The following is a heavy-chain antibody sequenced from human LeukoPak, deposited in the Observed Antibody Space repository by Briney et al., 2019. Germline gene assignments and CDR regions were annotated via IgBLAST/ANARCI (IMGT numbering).Heavy chain of an antibody. CDR3: SSPPLRYCSSTSCYPYYYYGMDV. CDR1: GFTFSNAW. V-gene: IGHV3-15*01. J-gene: IGHJ6*02. CDR2: IKSKTDGGTT. D-gene: IGHD2-2*01. Sequence: GGSLRLSCAASGFTFSNAWMSWVRQAPGKGLEWVGRIKSKTDGGTTDYAAPVKGRFTISRDDSKNTLYLQMNSLKTEDTAVYYCSSPPLRYCSSTSCYPYYYYGMDVWGQGTTVTVSS.